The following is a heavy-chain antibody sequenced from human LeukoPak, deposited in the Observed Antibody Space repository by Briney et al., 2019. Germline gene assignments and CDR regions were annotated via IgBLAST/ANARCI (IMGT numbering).Heavy chain of an antibody. D-gene: IGHD4-17*01. J-gene: IGHJ5*01. Sequence: GGSLRLSCAVSGFTFSNAWMNWVRQAPGKGLEWVSFLRFDATSNYYAESVRGRFIISRDNSRNTLYLQMNSLRTEDTAVYYCAKIDTFDYDTSGRHWLDSWGQGTLVTVSS. CDR3: AKIDTFDYDTSGRHWLDS. V-gene: IGHV3-30*02. CDR1: GFTFSNAW. CDR2: LRFDATSN.